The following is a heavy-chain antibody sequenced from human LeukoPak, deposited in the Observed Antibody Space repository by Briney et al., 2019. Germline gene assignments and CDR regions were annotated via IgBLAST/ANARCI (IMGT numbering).Heavy chain of an antibody. CDR2: ISRGSRGI. V-gene: IGHV3-48*04. Sequence: GGSLRLSCAASGFTFSDYSMNWVRQAPGKGLEWVSYISRGSRGIYYADSVKGRFTISRDNAKNSLYLQMNSLRADDTALYYCARLVSKTMWAWGQGTRVTVSS. D-gene: IGHD2/OR15-2a*01. CDR3: ARLVSKTMWA. CDR1: GFTFSDYS. J-gene: IGHJ5*02.